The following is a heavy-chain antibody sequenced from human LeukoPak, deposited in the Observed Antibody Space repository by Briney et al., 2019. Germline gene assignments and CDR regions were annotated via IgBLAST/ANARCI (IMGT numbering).Heavy chain of an antibody. D-gene: IGHD3-10*01. J-gene: IGHJ4*02. CDR1: GGSISSSSYY. CDR2: VYYSGNT. V-gene: IGHV4-39*07. CDR3: ARGYGSGSYYPY. Sequence: SETLSLTCTVSGGSISSSSYYWGWIRQPPGKGLEWIGSVYYSGNTYYYPSLKSRVTISLDTSKNQFSLKLSSVTAADTAVYYCARGYGSGSYYPYWGQGTLVAVSS.